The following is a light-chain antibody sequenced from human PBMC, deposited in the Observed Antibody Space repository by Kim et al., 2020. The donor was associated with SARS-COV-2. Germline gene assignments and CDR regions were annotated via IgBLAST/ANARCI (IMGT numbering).Light chain of an antibody. CDR2: QAS. V-gene: IGKV1-5*03. CDR1: QSLSSW. Sequence: ASVGDRVTITCRASQSLSSWLAWYQQKPGKAPKLLIFQASTLESGVPSRFSGSGSGTEFTLTISSLQPDDFATYFCQHYSAFPLTFGGGTKVDIK. CDR3: QHYSAFPLT. J-gene: IGKJ4*01.